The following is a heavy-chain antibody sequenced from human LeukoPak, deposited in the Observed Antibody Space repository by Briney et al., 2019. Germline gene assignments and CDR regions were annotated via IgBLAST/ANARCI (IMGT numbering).Heavy chain of an antibody. V-gene: IGHV4-39*07. D-gene: IGHD3-10*01. J-gene: IGHJ6*03. CDR3: ARRVTMVRGVSSYYYYTDV. Sequence: SETVSRTRTVSGGSIRSSSYYWGWIRRPPGEGLEWSGEINHRGSTNHNPSLKSRVTISVDTSKNQCSLQLSSVTAADTAVYYCARRVTMVRGVSSYYYYTDVWGKGTTVTISS. CDR1: GGSIRSSSYY. CDR2: INHRGST.